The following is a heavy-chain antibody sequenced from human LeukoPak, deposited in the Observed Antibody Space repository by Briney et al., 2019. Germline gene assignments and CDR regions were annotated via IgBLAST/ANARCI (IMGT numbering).Heavy chain of an antibody. Sequence: ASVKVSFKASGYTFTSYGISWVRQAPGQGLEWMGWISAYNGNTNYAQKLQGRVTMTTDTSTSTAYMELRSLRSDDTAVYYCARGYYYDSSGYSDAFDIWGQGTMVTVSS. D-gene: IGHD3-22*01. V-gene: IGHV1-18*01. CDR1: GYTFTSYG. J-gene: IGHJ3*02. CDR2: ISAYNGNT. CDR3: ARGYYYDSSGYSDAFDI.